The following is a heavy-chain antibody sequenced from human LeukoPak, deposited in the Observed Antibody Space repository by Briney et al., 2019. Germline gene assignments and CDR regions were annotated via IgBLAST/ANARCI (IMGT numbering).Heavy chain of an antibody. CDR2: ISSSSSTI. J-gene: IGHJ4*02. CDR1: GLTFSSHW. V-gene: IGHV3-48*01. Sequence: PGGSLRLSCAASGLTFSSHWMHWVRQAPGKGLEWVSYISSSSSTIYYADSVKGRFTISRDNAKNSLYLQMNSLRAEDTAVYYCAREGLGIVGATGHDYWGQGTLVTVSS. CDR3: AREGLGIVGATGHDY. D-gene: IGHD1-26*01.